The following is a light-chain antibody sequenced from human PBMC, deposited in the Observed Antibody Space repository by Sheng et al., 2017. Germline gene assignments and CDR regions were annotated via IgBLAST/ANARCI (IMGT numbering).Light chain of an antibody. CDR1: QNISSW. CDR2: KAS. Sequence: DIQMTQSPSTLSASVGDRIIITCRARQNISSWLAWYQQKPGKAPRLLIYKASSLESGVPSRFSGSGSGTEFTLTISSLQPEDVATYYCQKYNSAPRITFGPGTKVDIK. J-gene: IGKJ3*01. CDR3: QKYNSAPRIT. V-gene: IGKV1-5*03.